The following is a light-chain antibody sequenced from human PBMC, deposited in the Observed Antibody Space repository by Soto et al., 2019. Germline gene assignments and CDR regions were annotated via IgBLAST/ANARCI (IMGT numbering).Light chain of an antibody. J-gene: IGLJ1*01. CDR2: EVS. CDR1: TSDVGAYNY. CDR3: SSYAGSSNV. Sequence: QSALTQPASVSGSPGQSITISCTGSTSDVGAYNYVSWYKHHPGQAPQLMIYEVSNRPSGVSNRFSGSKSGNTASLTISGLQADDEGDYYCSSYAGSSNVFGTGTKVTVL. V-gene: IGLV2-14*01.